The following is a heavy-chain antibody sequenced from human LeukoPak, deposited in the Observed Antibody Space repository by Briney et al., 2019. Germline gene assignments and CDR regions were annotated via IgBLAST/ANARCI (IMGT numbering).Heavy chain of an antibody. D-gene: IGHD3-10*01. Sequence: GSLRLSCSASGFTFRSYDMHSFLQAPGKGLEWVAVISYDGSNKYYADSVKGRFTISRDNSKNTLYLQMNSLRAEDTAVYYRGRPPRMVPFELGIGVRGTLATVSS. V-gene: IGHV3-30-3*01. CDR2: ISYDGSNK. CDR3: GRPPRMVPFELGI. CDR1: GFTFRSYD. J-gene: IGHJ4*02.